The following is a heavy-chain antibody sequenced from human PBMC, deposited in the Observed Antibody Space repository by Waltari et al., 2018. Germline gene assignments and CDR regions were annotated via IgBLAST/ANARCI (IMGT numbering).Heavy chain of an antibody. J-gene: IGHJ5*02. CDR1: GDSLSKSY. CDR2: IFSTGST. Sequence: QVQLQESGPGLVKPSETPSLTCTVSGDSLSKSYFHWIRPPPGKGLEWIGYIFSTGSTIYNPSLKSRVTISVDTSKNQFSLKLTSMTAADTAVYYCATSPSSSWYWIDPWGQGTLVTVSS. D-gene: IGHD6-13*01. CDR3: ATSPSSSWYWIDP. V-gene: IGHV4-4*09.